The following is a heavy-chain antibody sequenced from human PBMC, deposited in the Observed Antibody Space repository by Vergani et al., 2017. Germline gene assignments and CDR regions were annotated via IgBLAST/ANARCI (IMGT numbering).Heavy chain of an antibody. CDR1: GYSFTSYW. D-gene: IGHD3-9*01. CDR3: ARPQRYYDILTGYYSPPDYGMDV. V-gene: IGHV5-51*01. Sequence: EVQLVQSGAEVKKPGESLKISCKGSGYSFTSYWIGWVRQMPGKGLEWRGIIYPGDSDTSYSPSFQGQVIISADKSISTAYLQWSSLKASDTAMYYCARPQRYYDILTGYYSPPDYGMDVWGQGTTVTVSS. CDR2: IYPGDSDT. J-gene: IGHJ6*02.